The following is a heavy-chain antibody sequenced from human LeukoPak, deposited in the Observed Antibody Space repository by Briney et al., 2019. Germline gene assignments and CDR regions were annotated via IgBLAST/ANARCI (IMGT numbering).Heavy chain of an antibody. D-gene: IGHD5-18*01. Sequence: RASVKVSCKASGYTFTGHYIHWVRQAPGQGLEWMGWIKPDSGATNYAQKFQGRVTMTRDTSISTAHMELNRLTSDDTAVYYCARPEDRYGYILDYWGQGTLVTVSS. V-gene: IGHV1-2*02. CDR1: GYTFTGHY. CDR2: IKPDSGAT. CDR3: ARPEDRYGYILDY. J-gene: IGHJ4*02.